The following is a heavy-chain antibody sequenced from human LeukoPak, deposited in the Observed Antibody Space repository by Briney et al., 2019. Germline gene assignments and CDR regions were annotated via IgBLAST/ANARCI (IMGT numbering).Heavy chain of an antibody. J-gene: IGHJ3*02. CDR1: GGSISSYY. V-gene: IGHV4-59*01. D-gene: IGHD3-16*02. CDR2: IYYSGST. Sequence: SETLSLTCTVSGGSISSYYWSWIRQPPGKGLEWIGYIYYSGSTNYNPSLKSRVTISVDTSKNQFSLKLSSVTAADTAVYYCAREGAEGITFGGVIVGAFDIWGQGTMVTVSS. CDR3: AREGAEGITFGGVIVGAFDI.